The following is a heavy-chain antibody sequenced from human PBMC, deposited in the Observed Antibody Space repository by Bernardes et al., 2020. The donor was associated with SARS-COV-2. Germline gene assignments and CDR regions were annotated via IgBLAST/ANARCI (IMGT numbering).Heavy chain of an antibody. D-gene: IGHD3-16*01. CDR2: ISSSSSTI. CDR3: AKDLAFDPNYFDY. CDR1: GFTFSSYS. Sequence: GGSLRLSCAASGFTFSSYSMNWVRQAPGKGLEWVSYISSSSSTIYYADSVKGRFTISRDNAKNSLYLQMNSLRAEDTAVYYCAKDLAFDPNYFDYWGQGTLVTVSS. J-gene: IGHJ4*02. V-gene: IGHV3-48*01.